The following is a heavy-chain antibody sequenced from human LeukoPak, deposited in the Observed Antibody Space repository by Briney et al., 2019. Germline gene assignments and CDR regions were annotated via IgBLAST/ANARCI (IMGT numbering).Heavy chain of an antibody. D-gene: IGHD3-22*01. J-gene: IGHJ3*02. CDR1: GFTFSSYW. Sequence: GGSLRLSCAASGFTFSSYWMSWVRQAPGKGLEWVANIKQDGSEKYYVDSVKGRLTISRDNAKNSLYLQMNSLRAEDTAVYYCAKALPYYYDSRDAFDIWGQGTMVTVSS. V-gene: IGHV3-7*03. CDR2: IKQDGSEK. CDR3: AKALPYYYDSRDAFDI.